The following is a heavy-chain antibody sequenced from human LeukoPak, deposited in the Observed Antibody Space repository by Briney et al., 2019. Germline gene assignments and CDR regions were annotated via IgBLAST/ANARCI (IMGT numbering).Heavy chain of an antibody. Sequence: SETLSLTCAVYGGSFSGYSWRWIRQSPGKGLEWIGEIHHSGSTNYNPALKSRVTISLDTSKNQFSLKLSSVTAADTAVYYCARGPYYYDSSGPGDAFDIWGQGTMVTVSS. V-gene: IGHV4-34*01. CDR1: GGSFSGYS. D-gene: IGHD3-22*01. CDR2: IHHSGST. CDR3: ARGPYYYDSSGPGDAFDI. J-gene: IGHJ3*02.